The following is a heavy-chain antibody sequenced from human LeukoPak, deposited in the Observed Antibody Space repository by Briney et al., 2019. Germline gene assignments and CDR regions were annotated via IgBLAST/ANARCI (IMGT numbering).Heavy chain of an antibody. V-gene: IGHV3-23*01. Sequence: GASVKVSCKASGGTFSSYAMSWVRQAPGKGLEWVSAISGSGGSTYYADSVKGRFTISRDNSKNTLYLQMNSLRAEDTAVYYCAKDVVVTKEYFQHWGQGTLVTVSS. D-gene: IGHD2-21*02. CDR1: GGTFSSYA. CDR2: ISGSGGST. J-gene: IGHJ1*01. CDR3: AKDVVVTKEYFQH.